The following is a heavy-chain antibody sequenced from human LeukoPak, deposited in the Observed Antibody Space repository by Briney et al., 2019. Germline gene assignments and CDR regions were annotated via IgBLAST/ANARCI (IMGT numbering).Heavy chain of an antibody. CDR3: ARERLRFLEWFPIYYYYMDV. D-gene: IGHD3-3*01. Sequence: PSETLSLTCTVSGGSISSSSYYWGWIRQPPGKGLESIGSIYYSGSTYYNPSLKSRVTMSVDTSKNQFSLKLSSVTAADTAVYYCARERLRFLEWFPIYYYYMDVWGKGTTVTVSS. CDR2: IYYSGST. J-gene: IGHJ6*03. CDR1: GGSISSSSYY. V-gene: IGHV4-39*07.